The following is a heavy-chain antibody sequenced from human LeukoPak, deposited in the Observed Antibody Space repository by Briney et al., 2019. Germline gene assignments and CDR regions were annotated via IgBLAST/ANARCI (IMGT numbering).Heavy chain of an antibody. CDR2: IYYNGST. Sequence: PSETLSLTCAVSGGSISSYYWSWIRQPPGRGLEWIGYIYYNGSTNYNPSLKSRVTISVDTSKNQFSLRLSSVTAADTAVYYCARIPVDINYYYYYMDVWGKGITVTVSS. D-gene: IGHD2-2*02. CDR3: ARIPVDINYYYYYMDV. CDR1: GGSISSYY. V-gene: IGHV4-59*01. J-gene: IGHJ6*03.